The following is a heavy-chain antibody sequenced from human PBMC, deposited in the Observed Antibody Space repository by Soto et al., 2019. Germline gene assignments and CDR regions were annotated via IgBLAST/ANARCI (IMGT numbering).Heavy chain of an antibody. Sequence: SVKVSCKASGGTFSSYAISWVRQAPGQGLEWMGGIIPIFGTANYAQKFQGRVTITADESTSTAYMELSSLRSEDTAVYYCARGFESRGTYYYGMDVWGQGTTDTVSS. D-gene: IGHD3-10*01. CDR1: GGTFSSYA. J-gene: IGHJ6*02. CDR3: ARGFESRGTYYYGMDV. CDR2: IIPIFGTA. V-gene: IGHV1-69*13.